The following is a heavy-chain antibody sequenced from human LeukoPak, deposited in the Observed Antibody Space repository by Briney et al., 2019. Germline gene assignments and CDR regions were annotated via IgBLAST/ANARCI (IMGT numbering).Heavy chain of an antibody. J-gene: IGHJ4*02. CDR1: GASISSNY. V-gene: IGHV4-59*08. CDR3: AKYGGSGWVIDY. D-gene: IGHD6-19*01. Sequence: PSETLSLTCTVSGASISSNYWTWIRQPPGKGLEYIGYIYYTGGTNYNPSLKSRVTISVDTSKNQFSLKLSSVTAADTAVYFCAKYGGSGWVIDYWGQGPLATVSS. CDR2: IYYTGGT.